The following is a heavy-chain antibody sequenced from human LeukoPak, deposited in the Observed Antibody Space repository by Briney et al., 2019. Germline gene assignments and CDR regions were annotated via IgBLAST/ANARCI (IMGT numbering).Heavy chain of an antibody. Sequence: SETLSLICTVSGYSISSGYYWGWIRQPPGKGLEWIGSIYHSGSTYYNPSLKSRVTISVDTSKNQFSLKLSSVTAADTAVYYCAMIAAAGILLDYWGQGTLVTVSS. J-gene: IGHJ4*02. CDR2: IYHSGST. CDR1: GYSISSGYY. D-gene: IGHD6-13*01. V-gene: IGHV4-38-2*02. CDR3: AMIAAAGILLDY.